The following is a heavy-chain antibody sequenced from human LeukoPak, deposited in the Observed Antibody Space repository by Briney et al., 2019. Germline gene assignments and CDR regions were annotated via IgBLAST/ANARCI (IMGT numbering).Heavy chain of an antibody. CDR3: ARYRAAAGNDY. CDR2: INLNSGGT. J-gene: IGHJ4*02. D-gene: IGHD6-13*01. V-gene: IGHV1-2*02. CDR1: GYTFTGYY. Sequence: GASVKVSCKASGYTFTGYYMHWVRQAPGQGLEWMGWINLNSGGTNYAQKFQGRVTMTRDTPISTAYMELSRLRSDDTAVYYCARYRAAAGNDYWGQGTLVTVSS.